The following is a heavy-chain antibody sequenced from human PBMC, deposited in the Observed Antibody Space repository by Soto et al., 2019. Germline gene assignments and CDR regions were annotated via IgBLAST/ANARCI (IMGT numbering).Heavy chain of an antibody. CDR1: GGSISSYY. D-gene: IGHD2-15*01. CDR3: ARHWAGVAATRIPAFGWFDP. Sequence: SETLSLTCTVSGGSISSYYWSWIRQPPGKGLEWIGYIYYSGSTNYNPSLKSRVTISVDTSKNQFSLKLSSVTAADTAVYYCARHWAGVAATRIPAFGWFDPWGQGTLVTVSS. CDR2: IYYSGST. V-gene: IGHV4-59*08. J-gene: IGHJ5*02.